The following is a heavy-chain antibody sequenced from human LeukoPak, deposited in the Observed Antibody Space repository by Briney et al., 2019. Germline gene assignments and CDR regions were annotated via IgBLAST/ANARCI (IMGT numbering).Heavy chain of an antibody. J-gene: IGHJ3*02. CDR3: ARARMTTVTTAFDI. CDR2: IYRSGST. Sequence: PSETLSLTCAVSRGSITSNTWWSWVRQPPGKGLEWIGEIYRSGSTHYNPSLKNRVTISVDKAKNQFSLKLTSVTAADTAVYYCARARMTTVTTAFDIWGQGTMVTVSS. CDR1: RGSITSNTW. D-gene: IGHD4-17*01. V-gene: IGHV4-4*02.